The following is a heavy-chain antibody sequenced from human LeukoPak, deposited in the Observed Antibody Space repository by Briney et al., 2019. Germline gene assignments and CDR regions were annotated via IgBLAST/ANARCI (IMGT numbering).Heavy chain of an antibody. CDR2: ISYDGSNK. D-gene: IGHD2-2*01. CDR3: ARDRCSSTSCFVYFQH. J-gene: IGHJ1*01. CDR1: GFTFSSYA. Sequence: PGGSLRLSCAASGFTFSSYAMHWVRQAPGKGLEWVAVISYDGSNKYYADSVKGRFTISRDNSKNTLYLQMNSLRAEDTAVYYCARDRCSSTSCFVYFQHWGQGTLVTVCS. V-gene: IGHV3-30-3*01.